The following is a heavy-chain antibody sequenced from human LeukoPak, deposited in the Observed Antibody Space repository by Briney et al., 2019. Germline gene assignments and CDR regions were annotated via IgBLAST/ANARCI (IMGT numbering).Heavy chain of an antibody. V-gene: IGHV3-30-3*01. CDR1: GFTFSSYA. Sequence: GGSLRLSCAASGFTFSSYAMHWVRQAPGKGLEWVAVISYDGSNKYYADSVKGRFTISRDNSKNTLYLQMNSLRAEDTALYYCAKDIGPHLYCSGGSCYYFDYWGQGTLVTVSS. J-gene: IGHJ4*02. CDR2: ISYDGSNK. D-gene: IGHD2-15*01. CDR3: AKDIGPHLYCSGGSCYYFDY.